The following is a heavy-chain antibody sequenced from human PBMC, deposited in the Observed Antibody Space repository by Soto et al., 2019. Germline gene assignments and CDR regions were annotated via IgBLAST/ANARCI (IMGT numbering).Heavy chain of an antibody. Sequence: ASVEVSCKTSGYTFTAYYIHWVRQAPGQGLEWMGWINPSTGGTNYAQRFQGWVTMTRDTSVSTAYMELGRLTSDDTAVYYCARGELDNWGQGTLVTVSS. D-gene: IGHD1-1*01. J-gene: IGHJ4*02. CDR1: GYTFTAYY. CDR3: ARGELDN. V-gene: IGHV1-2*04. CDR2: INPSTGGT.